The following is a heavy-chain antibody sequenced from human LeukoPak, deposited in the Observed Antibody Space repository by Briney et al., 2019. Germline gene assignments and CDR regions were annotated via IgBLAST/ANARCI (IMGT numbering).Heavy chain of an antibody. V-gene: IGHV4-4*02. CDR1: GGSISSSNW. D-gene: IGHD5-18*01. J-gene: IGHJ6*02. Sequence: SETLSLTCAVSGGSISSSNWWSWVRQPPGKGLEWIGEINHSGSTNYNPSLKSRVTISVDTSKNQFSLKLSSVTAADTAVYYCATRGYSYGRNLGMDVWGQGTTVTVSS. CDR3: ATRGYSYGRNLGMDV. CDR2: INHSGST.